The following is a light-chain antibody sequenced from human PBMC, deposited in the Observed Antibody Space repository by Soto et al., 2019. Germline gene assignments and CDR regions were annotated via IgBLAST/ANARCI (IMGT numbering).Light chain of an antibody. Sequence: EIVMTQSPATLSVAPGERDTLSCRASQRVRSNLAWYQQKPGQAPRLLTYGSSTKATGIPARFSGSGSGTEFTLTISSRLSEDFAVYYCQQYNNWPLRTFRHGTKLES. J-gene: IGKJ2*01. CDR2: GSS. V-gene: IGKV3-15*01. CDR3: QQYNNWPLRT. CDR1: QRVRSN.